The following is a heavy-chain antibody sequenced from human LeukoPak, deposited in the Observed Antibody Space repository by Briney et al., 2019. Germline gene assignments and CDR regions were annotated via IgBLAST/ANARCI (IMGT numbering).Heavy chain of an antibody. CDR3: ARIHDSSGYYYRDWWFDP. D-gene: IGHD3-22*01. V-gene: IGHV4-39*01. CDR1: GGSISSSSYY. CDR2: IYYSGST. J-gene: IGHJ5*02. Sequence: PSETLSLTCTVSGGSISSSSYYWGWIRQPPGKGLEWIGSIYYSGSTYYNPSLKSRVTISVDTSKNQFSLKLSSVTAADTAVYYCARIHDSSGYYYRDWWFDPWGQGTLVTVSS.